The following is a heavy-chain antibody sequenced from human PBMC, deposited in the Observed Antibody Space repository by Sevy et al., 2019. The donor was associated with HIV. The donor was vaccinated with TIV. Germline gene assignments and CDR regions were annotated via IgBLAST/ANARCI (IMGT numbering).Heavy chain of an antibody. Sequence: GGSLRLSCVASGFTFSDHYMEWVRQAPGKGLEWVGRTRNKADGYTTEYAACVKGRLTISRDESKNSLYVQMNSLKAEDTAVYYCATHAGIAAAGRVFDYWGQGTLVTVSS. J-gene: IGHJ4*02. CDR1: GFTFSDHY. CDR2: TRNKADGYTT. CDR3: ATHAGIAAAGRVFDY. D-gene: IGHD6-13*01. V-gene: IGHV3-72*01.